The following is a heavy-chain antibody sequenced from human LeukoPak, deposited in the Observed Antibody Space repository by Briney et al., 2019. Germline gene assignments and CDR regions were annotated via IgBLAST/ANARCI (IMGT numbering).Heavy chain of an antibody. D-gene: IGHD3-10*01. V-gene: IGHV3-13*01. J-gene: IGHJ4*02. Sequence: GGSLRLSCAASGFTLSTYDMHWVRQPTGKGLEWVSGIDIPGNTYYPDSVKGRFTMSRESAKNSLYLQMNSLRAEDTAVYYCARVRGVVTGPSDYWGQGTLVTVSS. CDR1: GFTLSTYD. CDR3: ARVRGVVTGPSDY. CDR2: IDIPGNT.